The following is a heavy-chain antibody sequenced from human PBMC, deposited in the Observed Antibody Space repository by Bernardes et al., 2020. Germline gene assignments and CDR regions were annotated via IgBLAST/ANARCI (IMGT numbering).Heavy chain of an antibody. CDR2: ISAYNGNT. D-gene: IGHD2-15*01. Sequence: ASVKVSCKASGYTFTSYGISWVRQAPGQGLEWMGWISAYNGNTNYAQKPQGRVTMTTDTSTSTAYMELRSLRSDDTAVYYCARDIGDIVVVVAAPLDYWGQGTLVTVSS. CDR3: ARDIGDIVVVVAAPLDY. CDR1: GYTFTSYG. V-gene: IGHV1-18*01. J-gene: IGHJ4*02.